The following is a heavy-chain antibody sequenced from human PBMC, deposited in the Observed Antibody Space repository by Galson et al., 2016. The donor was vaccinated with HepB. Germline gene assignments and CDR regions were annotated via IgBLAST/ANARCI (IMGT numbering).Heavy chain of an antibody. V-gene: IGHV3-30-3*01. CDR2: ISYDGSNQ. J-gene: IGHJ3*01. D-gene: IGHD2-8*02. CDR3: ARDRVVDASGDYPDALDF. CDR1: GYTFSFYA. Sequence: SLRLSCAASGYTFSFYAIHWVRQAPGKGLEWVAVISYDGSNQNYAGSVKGRFTITREDSKKEVYLQMSNLRVEDTDVYYCARDRVVDASGDYPDALDFWGRGTMVTVAS.